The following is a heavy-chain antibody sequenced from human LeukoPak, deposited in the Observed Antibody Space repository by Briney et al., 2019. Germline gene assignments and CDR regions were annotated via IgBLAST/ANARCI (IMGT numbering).Heavy chain of an antibody. CDR3: AGSSGSTYSYYYGMDV. V-gene: IGHV4-59*01. J-gene: IGHJ6*02. CDR1: GGSISSYY. CDR2: IYYSGST. Sequence: SETLSLTCTVPGGSISSYYWSWIRQPPGKGLEWVGYIYYSGSTNYNPSLKSRVTISVDTSKNQFSLKLSSVTAADRAVYYCAGSSGSTYSYYYGMDVWGQGTTVTVSS. D-gene: IGHD3-22*01.